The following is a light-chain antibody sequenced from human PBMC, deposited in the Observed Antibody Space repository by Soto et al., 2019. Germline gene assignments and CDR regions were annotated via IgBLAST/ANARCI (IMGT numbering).Light chain of an antibody. CDR1: QSVSNN. CDR3: QQDNEWPLT. J-gene: IGKJ4*01. CDR2: HAA. V-gene: IGKV3-15*01. Sequence: EIVMTQSPATLSVSPGERATLSCRASQSVSNNVAWYQQKPGQAPRLLIYHAATRATGIRARFSGSGSGTEVTLTISSLQSEDFAVYYSQQDNEWPLTFGGGTKVEIK.